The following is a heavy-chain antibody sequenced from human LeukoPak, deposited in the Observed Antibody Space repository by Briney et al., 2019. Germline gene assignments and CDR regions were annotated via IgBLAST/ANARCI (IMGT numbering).Heavy chain of an antibody. Sequence: GGSLRLSCATSGFSFITYGIHWVRQAPGKGLEWVAVMWYDEDNKFYADSVKGRFTISRDNSKSTVYLQMNSLRVEDTAIYYCARDLGGWLPLGDWGQGTLVTVSP. V-gene: IGHV3-33*01. CDR1: GFSFITYG. CDR3: ARDLGGWLPLGD. J-gene: IGHJ4*02. D-gene: IGHD5-12*01. CDR2: MWYDEDNK.